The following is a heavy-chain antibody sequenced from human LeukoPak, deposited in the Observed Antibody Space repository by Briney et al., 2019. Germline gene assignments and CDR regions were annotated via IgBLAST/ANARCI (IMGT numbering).Heavy chain of an antibody. CDR2: ISDDGVKQ. D-gene: IGHD5-24*01. J-gene: IGHJ6*02. Sequence: QPGRSLRLSCAASGFTFSSYVMHWVRQAPGKGLEWVAVISDDGVKQYYVDSVKGRFTISRDNSKNTLYLQMNSLRPDDTAAYYCAKYHRANYYGMDVWGQGTTVTVSS. CDR1: GFTFSSYV. CDR3: AKYHRANYYGMDV. V-gene: IGHV3-30*18.